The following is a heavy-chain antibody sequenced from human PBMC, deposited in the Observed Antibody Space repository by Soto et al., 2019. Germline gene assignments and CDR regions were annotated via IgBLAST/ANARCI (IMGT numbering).Heavy chain of an antibody. V-gene: IGHV3-49*04. CDR2: IRSKAYGGTT. D-gene: IGHD2-21*02. CDR3: TRDPKAYCGGDCSRTYY. Sequence: GGSLRLSCTASGFTFGDYAMSWVRQAPGKGLEWVGFIRSKAYGGTTEYAASVKGRFTISRDDSKSIAYLQMNSLKTEDTAVYYCTRDPKAYCGGDCSRTYYWGQGTLVTVS. J-gene: IGHJ4*02. CDR1: GFTFGDYA.